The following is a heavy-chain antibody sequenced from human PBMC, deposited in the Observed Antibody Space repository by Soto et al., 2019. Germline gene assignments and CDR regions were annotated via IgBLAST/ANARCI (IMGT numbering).Heavy chain of an antibody. Sequence: GASVKVSCKASGYTFTSYGISWVRQAPGQGLEWMGWNSAYNGNTDYAQKLQGRVTMTTDTSTSTAYMELRSLRSDDTAVYYCARTLRDYYDSSGYYGPSRYYYYRMDVWGQGTTVTVSS. J-gene: IGHJ6*02. D-gene: IGHD3-22*01. CDR1: GYTFTSYG. V-gene: IGHV1-18*01. CDR3: ARTLRDYYDSSGYYGPSRYYYYRMDV. CDR2: NSAYNGNT.